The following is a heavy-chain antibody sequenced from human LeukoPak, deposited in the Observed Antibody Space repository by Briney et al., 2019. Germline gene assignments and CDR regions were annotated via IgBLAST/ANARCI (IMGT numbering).Heavy chain of an antibody. J-gene: IGHJ3*02. CDR2: IWYDGSNK. Sequence: GRSLRLSCAASGFTFSSYGMRWVRQAPGKGLEWVAVIWYDGSNKYYADSVKGRFTISRDKSKNTLYLQMNSLRAEDTAVYYCASKVATTAFDIWGQGTMVTVSS. CDR3: ASKVATTAFDI. D-gene: IGHD5-12*01. V-gene: IGHV3-33*01. CDR1: GFTFSSYG.